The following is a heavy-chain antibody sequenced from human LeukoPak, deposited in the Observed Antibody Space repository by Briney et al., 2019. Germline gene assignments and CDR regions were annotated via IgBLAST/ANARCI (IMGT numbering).Heavy chain of an antibody. D-gene: IGHD2-21*02. Sequence: GGSLRLSCAASGFTVRRNYMSWVRQAPGKGLEWVSVIYSGGSTYYADSVKGRFTISRDISKNTLYLQMNSLRAEDTAVYYCARDPQVTAIHDACDIWGQGTMVTVSS. CDR3: ARDPQVTAIHDACDI. CDR2: IYSGGST. CDR1: GFTVRRNY. V-gene: IGHV3-66*01. J-gene: IGHJ3*02.